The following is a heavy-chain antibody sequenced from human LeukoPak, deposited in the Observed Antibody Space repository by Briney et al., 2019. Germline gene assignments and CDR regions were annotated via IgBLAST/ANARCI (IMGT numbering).Heavy chain of an antibody. V-gene: IGHV4-59*01. Sequence: SSETLSLTCTVSGGSISSYYWSWIRRPPGKGLEWIGYIYYSGSTNYNPSLKSRVTISVDTSRNQFSLKLSSVTAADTAVYYCARDRAEYSYGDAFDIWGQGTMVTVSS. CDR1: GGSISSYY. CDR2: IYYSGST. J-gene: IGHJ3*02. D-gene: IGHD5-18*01. CDR3: ARDRAEYSYGDAFDI.